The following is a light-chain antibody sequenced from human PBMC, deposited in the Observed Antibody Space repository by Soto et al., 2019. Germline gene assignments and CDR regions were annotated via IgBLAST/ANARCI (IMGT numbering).Light chain of an antibody. CDR1: GSDVRTYNL. V-gene: IGLV2-23*01. CDR3: CSYAGDKTYV. Sequence: QSVLTQPASVSGSPGQSITISCTVTGSDVRTYNLVSWYQQHPGKVHKLIIYEASKRPSGVSNRFSGSQPGNMASLTVSGLQAEDEADYYCCSYAGDKTYVFGSGTKVTVL. J-gene: IGLJ1*01. CDR2: EAS.